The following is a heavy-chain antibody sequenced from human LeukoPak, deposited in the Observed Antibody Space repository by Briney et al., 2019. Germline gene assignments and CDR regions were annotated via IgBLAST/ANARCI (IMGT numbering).Heavy chain of an antibody. CDR2: ISGSGGST. D-gene: IGHD3-3*01. Sequence: GGSLRLSCAASGFTFSSYAMSWVRQAPGKGLEWVSAISGSGGSTYYADSVKGRFTISRDNSKNTLYLQMNSLRVEDTAVYYCAKDGGGAIFGVAPAFDYWGQGTLVTVSS. CDR3: AKDGGGAIFGVAPAFDY. V-gene: IGHV3-23*01. CDR1: GFTFSSYA. J-gene: IGHJ4*02.